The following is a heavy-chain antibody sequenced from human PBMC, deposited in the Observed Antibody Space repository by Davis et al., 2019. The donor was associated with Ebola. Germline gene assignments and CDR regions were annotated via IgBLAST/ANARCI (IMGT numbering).Heavy chain of an antibody. J-gene: IGHJ4*02. CDR1: GFTFSSYA. D-gene: IGHD3-3*01. CDR2: IGGSGAST. CDR3: AKDRAIFGSLDY. Sequence: GESLKISCAASGFTFSSYAMSWVRQAPGKGLEWVSVIGGSGASTYYADSVKGRFTISRDNSKNTLYLEMNSLRAEDTAVYYCAKDRAIFGSLDYWGQGTLVTVSS. V-gene: IGHV3-23*01.